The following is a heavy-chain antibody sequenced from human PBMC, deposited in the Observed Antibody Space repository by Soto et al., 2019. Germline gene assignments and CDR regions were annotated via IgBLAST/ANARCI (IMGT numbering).Heavy chain of an antibody. CDR2: LSWNSGSE. CDR3: VKDAGYGSGSYYVY. CDR1: GFTFHDYA. D-gene: IGHD3-10*01. Sequence: QPGGSLRLSCAASGFTFHDYAMHWVRQAPGKGLEWVSGLSWNSGSEAYADSVKGRFTISRDNAKNSLYLQMDSLRAEDTALYYCVKDAGYGSGSYYVYWGQGILVTVSS. J-gene: IGHJ4*02. V-gene: IGHV3-9*01.